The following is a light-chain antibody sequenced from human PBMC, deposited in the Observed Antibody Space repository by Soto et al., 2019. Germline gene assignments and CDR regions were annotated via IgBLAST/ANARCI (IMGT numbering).Light chain of an antibody. Sequence: QLVLTQSPSASASLGASVKLTCTLSSGHSSYAIAWHQQQPEKGPRYLMKLNSDGSHSKGDGIPDRFSGSSSGAERYLTISSLQSEDEADYYCQTWGTGIPVVFGGGTKLTDL. V-gene: IGLV4-69*01. CDR3: QTWGTGIPVV. CDR1: SGHSSYA. J-gene: IGLJ2*01. CDR2: LNSDGSH.